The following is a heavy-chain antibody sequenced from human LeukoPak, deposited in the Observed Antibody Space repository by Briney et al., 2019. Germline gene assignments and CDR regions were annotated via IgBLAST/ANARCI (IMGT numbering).Heavy chain of an antibody. V-gene: IGHV3-23*01. CDR2: ISGSGGST. J-gene: IGHJ6*03. Sequence: PGGSLRLSCAASGFTFSSYAMSWARQAPGKGLEWVSAISGSGGSTYYADSVKGRFTISRDNSKNTLYLQINSLRAEDTAVYYCAKSSLVGATKSYYYYYYMDVWGKGTTVTVSS. CDR3: AKSSLVGATKSYYYYYYMDV. CDR1: GFTFSSYA. D-gene: IGHD1-26*01.